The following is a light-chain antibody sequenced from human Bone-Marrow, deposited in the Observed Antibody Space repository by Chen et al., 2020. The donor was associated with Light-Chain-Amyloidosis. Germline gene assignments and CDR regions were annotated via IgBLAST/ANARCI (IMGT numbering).Light chain of an antibody. CDR1: SSDVGGDNH. J-gene: IGLJ1*01. V-gene: IGLV2-14*01. CDR2: EVT. CDR3: SSYTITNTLV. Sequence: QSALTQPASVSGSPGQSITISCTGTSSDVGGDNHVSWYQQHPYKATNLMIYEVTNRPSWVPGRFSGSKSDNTASLTISGLQTEDEADCLCSSYTITNTLVFGSGTRVTVL.